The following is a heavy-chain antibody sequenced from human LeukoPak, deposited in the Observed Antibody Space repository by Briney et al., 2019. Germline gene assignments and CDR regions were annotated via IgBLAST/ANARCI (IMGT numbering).Heavy chain of an antibody. CDR1: GFTFSSYG. CDR2: ISYDGSNK. CDR3: AKDDTGYYYYMDV. Sequence: PGGSLRLSCAASGFTFSSYGMHWVRQAPGKGLEWGAVISYDGSNKYSTDSVKGRFTISRDNSKNTLYLQMNSLRAEDTAVYYCAKDDTGYYYYMDVWGKGPTVTVSS. D-gene: IGHD1-1*01. V-gene: IGHV3-30*18. J-gene: IGHJ6*03.